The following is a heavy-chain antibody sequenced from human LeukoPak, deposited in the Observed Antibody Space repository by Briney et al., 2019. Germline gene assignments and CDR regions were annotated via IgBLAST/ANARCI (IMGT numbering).Heavy chain of an antibody. J-gene: IGHJ4*02. Sequence: PSETLSLTCTVSGGSISTYYWTWIRQPPGKRLEWIGYINYIGSTIYNPSLKSRLTMSVDTSKNQFSLNLSSVTAADTAVYFCARVVTLAGSRFFDYWGRGTLATVSS. CDR2: INYIGST. V-gene: IGHV4-59*01. D-gene: IGHD6-19*01. CDR3: ARVVTLAGSRFFDY. CDR1: GGSISTYY.